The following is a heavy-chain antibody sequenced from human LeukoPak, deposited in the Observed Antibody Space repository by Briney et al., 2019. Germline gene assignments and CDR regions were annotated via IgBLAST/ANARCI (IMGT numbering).Heavy chain of an antibody. CDR1: GGSISSGDYY. V-gene: IGHV4-30-4*01. J-gene: IGHJ3*02. CDR3: ARDHDYGDYVRAFDI. D-gene: IGHD4-17*01. CDR2: IYYSGST. Sequence: SETLSLTCTVSGGSISSGDYYWSWIRQPPGKRLEWIGYIYYSGSTYYNPSLKSRVTISVDTSKTQFPLRLSSVTAADTAVYYCARDHDYGDYVRAFDIWGQGTMVTVSS.